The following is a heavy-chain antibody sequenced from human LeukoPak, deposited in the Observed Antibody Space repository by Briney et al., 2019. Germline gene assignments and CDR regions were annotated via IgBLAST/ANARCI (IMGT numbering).Heavy chain of an antibody. D-gene: IGHD3-22*01. J-gene: IGHJ4*02. CDR3: ARGVIGGYSVY. V-gene: IGHV4-38-2*02. CDR1: GYSISSGDY. CDR2: IYHSGST. Sequence: SETLSLTCTVSGYSISSGDYWGWILQPPGKGLEWIGSIYHSGSTYYNPSLKSRVTISVDTSKNQFSLKLSPVTAADTAVYYCARGVIGGYSVYWGQGTLVTVSS.